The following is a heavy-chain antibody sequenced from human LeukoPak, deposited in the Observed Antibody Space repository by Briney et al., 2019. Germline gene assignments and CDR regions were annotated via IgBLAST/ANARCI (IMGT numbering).Heavy chain of an antibody. CDR3: TKDHGFYSSGWHPLFDH. Sequence: GGSLRLSCAASGFTFSSYAMSWVRQAPGKGLEWVSTISDSGSSTYYTDSVKGRFTFSRDNSKNTLHLQMNSLRTEDTAVYYCTKDHGFYSSGWHPLFDHWGQGTLVTVTP. CDR2: ISDSGSST. J-gene: IGHJ4*02. CDR1: GFTFSSYA. V-gene: IGHV3-23*01. D-gene: IGHD6-19*01.